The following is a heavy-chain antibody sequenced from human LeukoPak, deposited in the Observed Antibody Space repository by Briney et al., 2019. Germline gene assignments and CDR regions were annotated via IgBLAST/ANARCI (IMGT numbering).Heavy chain of an antibody. Sequence: GGSLRLSCAASGFTFRNYVIHWVRQAPGKGLEWVAVTSSDLNVKLYADSVKGRFTISRDNAKNSLYLQMNSLRAEDTAVYYCARPLDSSNNYFDYWGQGTLVTVSA. D-gene: IGHD6-13*01. CDR3: ARPLDSSNNYFDY. CDR2: TSSDLNVK. CDR1: GFTFRNYV. J-gene: IGHJ4*02. V-gene: IGHV3-30-3*01.